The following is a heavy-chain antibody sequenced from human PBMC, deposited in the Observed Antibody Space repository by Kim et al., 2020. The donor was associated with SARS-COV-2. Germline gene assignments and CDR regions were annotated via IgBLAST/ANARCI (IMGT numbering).Heavy chain of an antibody. Sequence: GGSLRLSCAASGFTFSSYGMHWVRQAPGKGLEWVAVISYDGSNKYYADSVKGRFTISRDNSKNTLYLQMNSLRAEDTAVYYCAKDRRIAAAGSALGYWGQGTLVTVSS. CDR1: GFTFSSYG. CDR3: AKDRRIAAAGSALGY. D-gene: IGHD6-13*01. J-gene: IGHJ4*02. V-gene: IGHV3-30*18. CDR2: ISYDGSNK.